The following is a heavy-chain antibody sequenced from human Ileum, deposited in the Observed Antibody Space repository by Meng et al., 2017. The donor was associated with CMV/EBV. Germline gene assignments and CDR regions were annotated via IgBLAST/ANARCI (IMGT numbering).Heavy chain of an antibody. CDR2: IYVRGST. CDR1: GGSITSYY. CDR3: AKGTGVTDPFDY. Sequence: SGPGLLTPSETLSLTCSTSGGSITSYYGSWIRQPAGKGLEWIGRIYVRGSTNYNPSLKSRVTMSVDTSKNQFSLKLSSVTAADTAIYYCAKGTGVTDPFDYWGQGTLVTVSS. D-gene: IGHD1-14*01. V-gene: IGHV4-4*07. J-gene: IGHJ4*02.